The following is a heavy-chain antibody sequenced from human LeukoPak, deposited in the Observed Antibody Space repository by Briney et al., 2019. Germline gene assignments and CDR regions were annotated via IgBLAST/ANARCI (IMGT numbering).Heavy chain of an antibody. CDR2: IYYSGST. CDR1: GGSISSYY. D-gene: IGHD5-24*01. Sequence: SETLSLTCTVSGGSISSYYWSWIRQPPGKGLEWIGYIYYSGSTNYNPSLKSRVTISVDTSKNQFSLKLSSVTAADTAAYYCARHRLGPMATGYFDYWGQGTLVTVSS. J-gene: IGHJ4*02. CDR3: ARHRLGPMATGYFDY. V-gene: IGHV4-59*08.